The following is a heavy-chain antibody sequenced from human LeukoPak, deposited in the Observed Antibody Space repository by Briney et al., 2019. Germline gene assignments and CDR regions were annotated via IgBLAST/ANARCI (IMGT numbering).Heavy chain of an antibody. CDR3: ASEGGAVAPNYFNY. J-gene: IGHJ4*02. D-gene: IGHD3-16*01. Sequence: GGTLRLSCAASGFTLSTSWMSWVRQAPGKGLEWVANIKKDGREIYNADSVKGRFTISRDNAKNSLYLQMNSLRDEDTAVYYCASEGGAVAPNYFNYWGQGTLVTVSS. CDR1: GFTLSTSW. CDR2: IKKDGREI. V-gene: IGHV3-7*01.